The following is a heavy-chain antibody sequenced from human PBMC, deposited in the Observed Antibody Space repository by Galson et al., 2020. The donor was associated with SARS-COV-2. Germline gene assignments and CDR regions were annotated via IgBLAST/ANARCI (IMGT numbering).Heavy chain of an antibody. Sequence: ASVKVTCKVSGYTLTELSMHWVRQAPGKGLEWMGGFDHEDGETIYAQKFQGRVTMTEDTSTDTAYMELSSVRSEDTAVYYCATGTPVGATGWFDPWGQGTLVTVSS. D-gene: IGHD1-26*01. CDR1: GYTLTELS. V-gene: IGHV1-24*01. CDR3: ATGTPVGATGWFDP. CDR2: FDHEDGET. J-gene: IGHJ5*02.